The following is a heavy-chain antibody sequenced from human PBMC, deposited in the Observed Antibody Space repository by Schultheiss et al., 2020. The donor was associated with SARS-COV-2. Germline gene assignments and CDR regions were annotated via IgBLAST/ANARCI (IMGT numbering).Heavy chain of an antibody. CDR1: GFTFSSYG. J-gene: IGHJ4*02. CDR3: ARAPTLTTIYDY. V-gene: IGHV3-23*01. CDR2: ISGSGGST. Sequence: GESLKISCAASGFTFSSYGMHWVRQAPGKGLEWVSAISGSGGSTYYADSVKGRFTISRDNSKNTVYLQLNSLRVDDTAVYFCARAPTLTTIYDYWGQGTLVTVSS. D-gene: IGHD4-11*01.